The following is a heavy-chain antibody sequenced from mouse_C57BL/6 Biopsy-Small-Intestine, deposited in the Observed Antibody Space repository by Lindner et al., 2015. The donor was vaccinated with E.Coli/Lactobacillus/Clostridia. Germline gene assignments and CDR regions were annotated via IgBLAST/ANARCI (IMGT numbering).Heavy chain of an antibody. D-gene: IGHD2-4*01. Sequence: SVKVSCKASGGTIDSNTITWLRQAPGQGLEWMGRIVPILNIPTYAQKFQGRVTITADKSTDMVYMELSSLGSEDTALYYCARGPTRIDFNWFDTWGQGTLVTVSS. CDR1: GGTIDSNT. CDR2: IVPILNIP. V-gene: IGHV14-3*01. CDR3: ARGPTRIDFNWFDT. J-gene: IGHJ4*01.